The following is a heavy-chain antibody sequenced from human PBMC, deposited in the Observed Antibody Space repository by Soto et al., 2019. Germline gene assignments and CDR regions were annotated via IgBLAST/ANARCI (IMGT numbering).Heavy chain of an antibody. V-gene: IGHV1-69*01. J-gene: IGHJ5*02. CDR3: ARAHRGFGESHP. D-gene: IGHD3-10*01. CDR1: GGTFSSYA. CDR2: IIPMYRKA. Sequence: QVQLVQSGAEVKKPGSSVKVSCKASGGTFSSYAISWVRQAPGQGLEWMGGIIPMYRKANYAQKFQGRVTITADESATTAYMELIRLRSEDTAMHYCARAHRGFGESHPWGQGTLVTVSS.